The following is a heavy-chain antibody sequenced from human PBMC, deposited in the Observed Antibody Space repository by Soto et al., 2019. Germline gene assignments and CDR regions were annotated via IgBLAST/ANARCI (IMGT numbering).Heavy chain of an antibody. CDR3: ARAYCSGGSCYYYYYGMDV. CDR2: IDPSDSYT. V-gene: IGHV5-10-1*01. D-gene: IGHD2-15*01. J-gene: IGHJ6*02. Sequence: GPSLRLSCGAAGYRFHLHWVGWAPQITCQGLEWMGRIDPSDSYTNYSPSFQGHVTISADKSISTAYLQWSSLKASDTAMYYCARAYCSGGSCYYYYYGMDVWGQGPTVTVSS. CDR1: GYRFHLHW.